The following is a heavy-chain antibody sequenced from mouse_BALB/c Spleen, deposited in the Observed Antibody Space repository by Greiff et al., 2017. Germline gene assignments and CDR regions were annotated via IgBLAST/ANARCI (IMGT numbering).Heavy chain of an antibody. CDR2: ISSGSSTI. CDR1: GFTFSSFG. Sequence: EVKLVESGGGLVQPGGSRKLSCAASGFTFSSFGMHWVRQAPEKGLEWVAYISSGSSTIYYADTVKGRFTISRDNPKNTLFLQMTSLRSEDTAMYYCARHYGSSTWFAYWGQGTLVTVSA. V-gene: IGHV5-17*02. J-gene: IGHJ3*01. D-gene: IGHD1-1*01. CDR3: ARHYGSSTWFAY.